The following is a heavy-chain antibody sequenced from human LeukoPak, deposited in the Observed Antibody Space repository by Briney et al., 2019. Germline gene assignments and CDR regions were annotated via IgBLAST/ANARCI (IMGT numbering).Heavy chain of an antibody. CDR1: GGTFSSYA. CDR2: IIPIFGTA. J-gene: IGHJ4*02. CDR3: ARDAEYSGGYYFVY. Sequence: GASVKVSCKASGGTFSSYAISWVRQAPGQGLEWMGGIIPIFGTANYAQKFQGRVTITADESTSTAYMELSSPRSEDTAVYYCARDAEYSGGYYFVYWGQGTLVTVSS. V-gene: IGHV1-69*13. D-gene: IGHD1-26*01.